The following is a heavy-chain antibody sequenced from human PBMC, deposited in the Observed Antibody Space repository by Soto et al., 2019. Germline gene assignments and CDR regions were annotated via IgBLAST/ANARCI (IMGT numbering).Heavy chain of an antibody. Sequence: GGSLRLSCAASGFIFSSYAMHWVRQAPGKGLEWVALILFDGRNEYYADSVKGRFIISRDNSKNTLYLQMNSLRPEDTAVYYCAKDMPPNNDILTGYYSGFDYWGQGTLVTVSS. CDR3: AKDMPPNNDILTGYYSGFDY. D-gene: IGHD3-9*01. J-gene: IGHJ4*02. CDR1: GFIFSSYA. CDR2: ILFDGRNE. V-gene: IGHV3-30*18.